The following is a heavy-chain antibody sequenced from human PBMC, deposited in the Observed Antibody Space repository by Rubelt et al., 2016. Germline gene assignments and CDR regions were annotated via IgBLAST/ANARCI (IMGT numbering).Heavy chain of an antibody. D-gene: IGHD3-10*01. Sequence: QVQLQQWGAGLLKPSETLSLTCAVYGGSFSGYYWSWIRQPPGKGLERIGEINNSGSTNYNPSRKSRVTISVDTSKNQLSLKLSSVTAADTAVYYCARDLGFGELRYFDYWGQGTL. V-gene: IGHV4-34*01. CDR3: ARDLGFGELRYFDY. J-gene: IGHJ4*02. CDR2: INNSGST. CDR1: GGSFSGYY.